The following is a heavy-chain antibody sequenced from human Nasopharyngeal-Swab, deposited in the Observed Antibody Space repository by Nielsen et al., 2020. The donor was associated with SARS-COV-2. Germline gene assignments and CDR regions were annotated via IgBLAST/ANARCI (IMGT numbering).Heavy chain of an antibody. Sequence: GESLKISCAASGFTFSSYWMSWVRQAPGKGLEWVANIKQDGSEKYYVDSVKGRFTISRDNAKNPLYLQMNSLRAEDTAVYYCASFITIFGVVIGGDYWGQGTLVTVSS. J-gene: IGHJ4*02. CDR3: ASFITIFGVVIGGDY. CDR1: GFTFSSYW. CDR2: IKQDGSEK. D-gene: IGHD3-3*01. V-gene: IGHV3-7*01.